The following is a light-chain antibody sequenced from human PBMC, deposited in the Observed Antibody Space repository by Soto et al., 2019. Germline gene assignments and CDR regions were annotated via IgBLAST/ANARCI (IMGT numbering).Light chain of an antibody. CDR2: DST. CDR1: QSIHTS. Sequence: VLTQSPATLSLSPVERATLSGMASQSIHTSLAWYQQKSGKPPRLVIYDSTLRANGVPDRFGGSRSGTEFTLTINSLEPEDFAVYYCQQRNVWPPITFGQGTRLEIK. J-gene: IGKJ5*01. CDR3: QQRNVWPPIT. V-gene: IGKV3-11*01.